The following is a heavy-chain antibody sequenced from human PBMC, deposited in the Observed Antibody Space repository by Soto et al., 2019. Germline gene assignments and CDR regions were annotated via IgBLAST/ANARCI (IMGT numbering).Heavy chain of an antibody. CDR2: IRTKPYGETT. D-gene: IGHD6-13*01. Sequence: GGSLRLSXTASGFIFGDYAMSWVRQAPGKGLEWVGFIRTKPYGETTEYAASVKGRFTISRDDSKSIAYLQMNSLKTEDTAVYYCIRESLGIAAAGTWFDPWGQGTLVTVSS. V-gene: IGHV3-49*04. CDR1: GFIFGDYA. J-gene: IGHJ5*02. CDR3: IRESLGIAAAGTWFDP.